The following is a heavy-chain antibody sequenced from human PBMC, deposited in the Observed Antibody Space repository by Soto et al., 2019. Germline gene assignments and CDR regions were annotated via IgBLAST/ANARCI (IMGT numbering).Heavy chain of an antibody. J-gene: IGHJ4*02. CDR3: ASVPIWCGSSSCYTEGFDS. V-gene: IGHV3-23*01. Sequence: EVQLLDSGGGWVQPGGSLRLSCVASGFVFSDYAMSWVRQAPGKGLEWVSAISAGGSDTYYADSVKGRFTVSRVNSKKSLYLQMNTLRAEDTDIYYCASVPIWCGSSSCYTEGFDSWGQGTLVTVSS. CDR2: ISAGGSDT. D-gene: IGHD2-2*01. CDR1: GFVFSDYA.